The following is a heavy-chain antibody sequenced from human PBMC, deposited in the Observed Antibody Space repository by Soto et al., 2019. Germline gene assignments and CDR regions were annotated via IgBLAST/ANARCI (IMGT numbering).Heavy chain of an antibody. CDR2: IYHSGST. J-gene: IGHJ6*02. V-gene: IGHV4-30-2*01. CDR3: ASTPEDRYYGMDV. Sequence: SETLSLTCAVSGGSISSGGYSWSWIRQPPGKGLEWIGYIYHSGSTYYNPSLKSRVTISVDRSKNQFSLKLSSVTAADTAVYYCASTPEDRYYGMDVWGQGTTVTVSS. CDR1: GGSISSGGYS.